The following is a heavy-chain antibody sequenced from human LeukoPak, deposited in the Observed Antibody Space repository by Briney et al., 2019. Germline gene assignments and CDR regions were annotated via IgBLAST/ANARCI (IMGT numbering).Heavy chain of an antibody. CDR1: GFTFSSYA. J-gene: IGHJ6*02. CDR2: ISYDGSNK. CDR3: ARYCTSTSCADSSYYGMDV. V-gene: IGHV3-30-3*01. Sequence: GGSLRLSCAASGFTFSSYAMHWVRQAPGKGLEWVAVISYDGSNKYYADSVKGRFTISRDNSKNTLYLQMTSLRAKDSAVYYCARYCTSTSCADSSYYGMDVWGQGTTVTVSS. D-gene: IGHD2-2*01.